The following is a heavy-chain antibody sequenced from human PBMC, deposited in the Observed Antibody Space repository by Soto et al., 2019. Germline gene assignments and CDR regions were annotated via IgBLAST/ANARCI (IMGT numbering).Heavy chain of an antibody. CDR3: ARARYFDWLYLDAFDI. Sequence: PSETLSLTCTVSGGSISSYYWSWIRQPPGKGLEWIGYIYYSGSTNYNPSLKSRVTISVDTSKNQFSLKLSSVTAADTAVYYCARARYFDWLYLDAFDIWGQGTMVTVSS. CDR2: IYYSGST. V-gene: IGHV4-59*01. J-gene: IGHJ3*02. D-gene: IGHD3-9*01. CDR1: GGSISSYY.